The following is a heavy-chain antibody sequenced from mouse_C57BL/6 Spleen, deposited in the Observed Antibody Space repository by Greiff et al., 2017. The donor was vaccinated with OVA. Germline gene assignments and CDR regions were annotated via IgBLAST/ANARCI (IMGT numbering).Heavy chain of an antibody. D-gene: IGHD1-1*01. CDR3: AREQYCGSPRFDY. J-gene: IGHJ2*01. CDR1: GYSITSGYF. V-gene: IGHV3-6*01. Sequence: EVKLQESGPGLVKPSQSLYLTCSVTGYSITSGYFWNWIRQFPGNKLELMGYISYDGSNNYNQSLKNRTAITRDTSKNQFILKLNSVTTEDTATYYCAREQYCGSPRFDYWGQGTTLTVSS. CDR2: ISYDGSN.